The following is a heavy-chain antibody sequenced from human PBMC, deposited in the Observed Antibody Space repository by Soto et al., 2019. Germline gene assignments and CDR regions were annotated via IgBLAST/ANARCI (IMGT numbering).Heavy chain of an antibody. CDR3: ARGILTDQNYYYMDV. CDR1: GYTFTGYY. J-gene: IGHJ6*03. Sequence: GASVKVSCKASGYTFTGYYMHWVRQAPGQGLEWMGWINPNSGGTNYAQKFQGWVTMTRDTSISTAYMELSRLRSDDTAVYYGARGILTDQNYYYMDVWGKGTTVTVSS. D-gene: IGHD3-9*01. CDR2: INPNSGGT. V-gene: IGHV1-2*04.